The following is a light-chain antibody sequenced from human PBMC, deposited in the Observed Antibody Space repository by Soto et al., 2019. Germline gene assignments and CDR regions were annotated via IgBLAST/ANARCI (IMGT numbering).Light chain of an antibody. CDR3: QQYKSYSRT. CDR2: DAS. V-gene: IGKV1-5*01. Sequence: QMTQSPSTLSASVGDRVTITCRASQDIRSRLAWFQQKPGKAPKLLIYDASSLESGVPSRFSGSGSGTDFTLTISCLQSEDFATYYCQQYKSYSRTFGGGTKVDIK. J-gene: IGKJ4*02. CDR1: QDIRSR.